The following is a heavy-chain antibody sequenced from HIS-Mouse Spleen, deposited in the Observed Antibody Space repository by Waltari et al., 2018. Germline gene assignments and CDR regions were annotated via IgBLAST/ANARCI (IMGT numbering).Heavy chain of an antibody. Sequence: QVQLQESGPGLVKPSQTLSLTCTVSGGSISSGGYYWSWIRPHPGKGLEAIGYIYYSGSTYYNPSLKSRVTISVDTSKNQFSLKLSSVTAADTAVYYCAREKGYYGSGSYYYYYYGMDVWGQGTTVTVSS. CDR3: AREKGYYGSGSYYYYYYGMDV. D-gene: IGHD3-10*01. CDR1: GGSISSGGYY. CDR2: IYYSGST. V-gene: IGHV4-31*03. J-gene: IGHJ6*02.